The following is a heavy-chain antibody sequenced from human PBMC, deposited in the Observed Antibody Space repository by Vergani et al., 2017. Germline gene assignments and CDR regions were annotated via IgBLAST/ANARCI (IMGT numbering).Heavy chain of an antibody. D-gene: IGHD6-19*01. CDR1: GGSFSGYY. Sequence: QVQLQQWGAGLLKPSETLSLTCAVYGGSFSGYYWSWIRQPPGKGLEWIGEINHSGSTNYNPSLKSRVTISVDTSKNQFSLKLSSVTAADTAVYYCARRSSGWYVGPWGQETLVTVSS. V-gene: IGHV4-34*01. CDR3: ARRSSGWYVGP. CDR2: INHSGST. J-gene: IGHJ5*02.